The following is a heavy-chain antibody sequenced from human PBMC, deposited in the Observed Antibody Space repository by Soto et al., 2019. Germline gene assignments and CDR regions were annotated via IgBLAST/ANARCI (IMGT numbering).Heavy chain of an antibody. CDR3: ARSRPHFYMDV. CDR2: ISSDGSDI. CDR1: GFTFSSDW. V-gene: IGHV3-74*01. J-gene: IGHJ6*03. Sequence: VQLVESGGGLVQPGGSLRLSCAASGFTFSSDWMHWVRQVPGKGLVWVSLISSDGSDIRYADSVKGRFTISRDNAKNTLDLQMSSLRAEDTAVYYCARSRPHFYMDVWGKGTTVTVSS. D-gene: IGHD6-13*01.